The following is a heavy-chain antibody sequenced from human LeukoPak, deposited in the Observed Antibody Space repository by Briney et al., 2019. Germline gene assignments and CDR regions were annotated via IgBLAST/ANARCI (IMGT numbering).Heavy chain of an antibody. D-gene: IGHD6-13*01. J-gene: IGHJ4*02. V-gene: IGHV3-48*01. CDR2: ISSSSSTI. CDR1: GFTFSSYS. Sequence: GGSLRLSCAASGFTFSSYSMNWVRQAPGKGLEWVSYISSSSSTIYYADSVKGRFTISRDNAKNSLYLQMNSLRAEDTAVYYCARDLCRSSSCFDYWGQGTLVTVSS. CDR3: ARDLCRSSSCFDY.